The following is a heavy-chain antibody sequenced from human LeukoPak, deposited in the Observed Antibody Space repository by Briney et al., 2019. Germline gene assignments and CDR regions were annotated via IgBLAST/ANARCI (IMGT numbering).Heavy chain of an antibody. V-gene: IGHV4-31*03. Sequence: SETLSLTCTVSGGSISSGGYYWSRIRQHPGKGLEWIGYIYYSGSTYYNPSLKSRVTISVDTSKNQFSLKLSSVTAADTAVYYCARASYGPLGGADYWGQGTLVTVSS. J-gene: IGHJ4*02. CDR2: IYYSGST. CDR3: ARASYGPLGGADY. D-gene: IGHD3-16*01. CDR1: GGSISSGGYY.